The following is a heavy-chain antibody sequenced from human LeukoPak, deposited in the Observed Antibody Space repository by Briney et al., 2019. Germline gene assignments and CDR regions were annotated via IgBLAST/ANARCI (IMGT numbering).Heavy chain of an antibody. CDR3: ARDPFPDSSGFDAFEI. CDR2: ISAYNGNT. J-gene: IGHJ3*02. CDR1: GYTFTSYG. D-gene: IGHD3-22*01. Sequence: ASVKVSCKASGYTFTSYGISWVRQAPGQGLEWMGWISAYNGNTNYAQKLQGRVTMTTDTSTSTAYMELRSLRSDDTAVYYCARDPFPDSSGFDAFEIWGQGTMVTVSS. V-gene: IGHV1-18*01.